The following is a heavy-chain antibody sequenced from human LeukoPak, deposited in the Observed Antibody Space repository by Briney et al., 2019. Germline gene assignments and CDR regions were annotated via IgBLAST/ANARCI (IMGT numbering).Heavy chain of an antibody. V-gene: IGHV4-59*06. Sequence: SETLSLTCTVSGGSISSYYWSWIRQPPGKGLEWIGHIYNSGSTYYNPSLKSRVTISVDTSKKQFSLKLSSVTAADTAVYYCARDYGGDYFDCWGQGTLVTVSS. CDR2: IYNSGST. J-gene: IGHJ4*02. D-gene: IGHD4-23*01. CDR1: GGSISSYY. CDR3: ARDYGGDYFDC.